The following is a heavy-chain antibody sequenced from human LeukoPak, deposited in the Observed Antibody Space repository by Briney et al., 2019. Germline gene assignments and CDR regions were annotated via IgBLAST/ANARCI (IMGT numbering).Heavy chain of an antibody. CDR1: GGSISSGGYY. CDR3: ARNPDSDHFDY. J-gene: IGHJ4*02. V-gene: IGHV4-31*03. CDR2: IYYSGST. Sequence: PSETLSLTCTVSGGSISSGGYYWSWIRQHPGKGLEWIGYIYYSGSTNYNPSLKSRVTMSLDTSKNQFSLNLTSVTAADTAVYYCARNPDSDHFDYWGQGTLVTVSS. D-gene: IGHD1-14*01.